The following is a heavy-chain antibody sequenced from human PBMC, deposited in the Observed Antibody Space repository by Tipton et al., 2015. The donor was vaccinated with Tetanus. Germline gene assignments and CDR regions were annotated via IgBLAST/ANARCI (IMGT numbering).Heavy chain of an antibody. CDR2: IDPNSGGT. Sequence: QLVQSGAEMKKPGASVKVSCTASGYTFTNYYIYWVRQAPGQGLEWMGWIDPNSGGTVYAQKFQGRVTMTRDTSISTGYMELRSLRSDDTAVYYCARDRGDYIYYGMDVWGPGTTVTVS. D-gene: IGHD3-22*01. J-gene: IGHJ6*02. CDR3: ARDRGDYIYYGMDV. CDR1: GYTFTNYY. V-gene: IGHV1-2*02.